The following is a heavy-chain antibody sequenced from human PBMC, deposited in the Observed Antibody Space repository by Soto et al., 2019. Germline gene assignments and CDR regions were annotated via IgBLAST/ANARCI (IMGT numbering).Heavy chain of an antibody. V-gene: IGHV3-33*01. CDR3: ARDIFGCSGGSCYSDGWFDP. D-gene: IGHD2-15*01. J-gene: IGHJ5*02. CDR1: GFTFSSYG. CDR2: IWYDGSNK. Sequence: VQLVESGGGVVQPGRSLRLSCAASGFTFSSYGMHWVRQAPGKGLEWVAVIWYDGSNKYYADSVKGRFTISRDNSKNTLYLQMNSLRAEDTAVYYCARDIFGCSGGSCYSDGWFDPWGQGTLVTVSS.